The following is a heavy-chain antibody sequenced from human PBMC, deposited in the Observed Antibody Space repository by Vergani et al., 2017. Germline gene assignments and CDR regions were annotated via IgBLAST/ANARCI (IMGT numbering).Heavy chain of an antibody. CDR1: GFTFDTYT. D-gene: IGHD3-10*01. CDR3: TTAWGLYYLHGEYCQY. J-gene: IGHJ1*01. CDR2: ISSGGGDI. V-gene: IGHV3-23*01. Sequence: EVQLLESGGGLVQPGGSRRLSCAGAGFTFDTYTMAYVRQAPGKGLEWVATISSGGGDIFYAYSVKGRFTISRDNSKNTLFLQMNSLKDEDTAVYYCTTAWGLYYLHGEYCQYWGRGTLVSVSS.